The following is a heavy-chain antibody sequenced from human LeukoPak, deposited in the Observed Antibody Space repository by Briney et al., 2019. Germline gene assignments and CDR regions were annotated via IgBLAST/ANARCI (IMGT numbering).Heavy chain of an antibody. Sequence: PGGSLRLSCAAPGFTFSSYAMSWVRQAPGKGLEWVSAISGSGGSTYYADSVKGRFTISGDNSKNTLYLQMNSLRAEDTAVYYCAKAPIRGGSPNWFDPWGQGTLVTVSS. CDR3: AKAPIRGGSPNWFDP. V-gene: IGHV3-23*01. CDR2: ISGSGGST. J-gene: IGHJ5*02. D-gene: IGHD3-10*01. CDR1: GFTFSSYA.